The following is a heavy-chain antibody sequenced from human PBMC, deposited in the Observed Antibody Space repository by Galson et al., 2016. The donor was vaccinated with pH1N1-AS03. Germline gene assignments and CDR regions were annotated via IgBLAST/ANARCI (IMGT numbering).Heavy chain of an antibody. CDR2: IYPGDSDT. D-gene: IGHD2-2*01. CDR3: ARRGHCTGISCYDLDS. CDR1: GYSFADYW. Sequence: QSGAEVKKSGESLRISCKGSGYSFADYWIGWVRQMPGKGLEWMGIIYPGDSDTRYSPSFQGHVTISADASISTAYLQWSSLKASDTAIYYCARRGHCTGISCYDLDSWGQGTMVTVSS. J-gene: IGHJ4*02. V-gene: IGHV5-51*03.